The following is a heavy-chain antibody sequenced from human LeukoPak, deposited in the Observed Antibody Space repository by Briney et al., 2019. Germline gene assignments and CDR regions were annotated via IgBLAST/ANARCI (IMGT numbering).Heavy chain of an antibody. V-gene: IGHV3-69-1*01. CDR2: IYSGGTT. CDR3: AREWGYYGSGSYYSLDY. D-gene: IGHD3-10*01. Sequence: PGGSLRLSCAASGFTFSDYYMSWVRQAPGKGLEWVSLIYSGGTTYYADSVKGRFTISRDNAKNSLYLQMNSLRAEDTAVYYCAREWGYYGSGSYYSLDYWGQGTLVTVSS. CDR1: GFTFSDYY. J-gene: IGHJ4*02.